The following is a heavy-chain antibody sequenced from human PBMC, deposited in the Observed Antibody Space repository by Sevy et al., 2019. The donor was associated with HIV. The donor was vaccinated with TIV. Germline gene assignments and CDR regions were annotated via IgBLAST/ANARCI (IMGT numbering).Heavy chain of an antibody. CDR3: ASQLGIGAFDI. CDR1: GLSVSRNY. CDR2: IYAGGST. J-gene: IGHJ3*02. D-gene: IGHD7-27*01. Sequence: GGSLRLSCAASGLSVSRNYLSWVRQAPGKGLEWVSVIYAGGSTYYADSVKGRFTVSRDKAKNTLYYQMYSLRAEDTAVYYCASQLGIGAFDIWGQGTMVTVSS. V-gene: IGHV3-53*01.